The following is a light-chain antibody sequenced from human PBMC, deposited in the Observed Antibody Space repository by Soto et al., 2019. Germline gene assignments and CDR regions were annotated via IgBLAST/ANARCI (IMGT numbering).Light chain of an antibody. V-gene: IGLV2-23*02. Sequence: QSALTQPASVSGSLGQSITISCTGTSSDVGGFKLVSWYLQHPGKAPKLIIYDINKRPSGVSNRFSGSKSGNTASLTISGLQGEDEADYYCSSYAGTATYVFGTGTKVTVL. CDR2: DIN. J-gene: IGLJ1*01. CDR3: SSYAGTATYV. CDR1: SSDVGGFKL.